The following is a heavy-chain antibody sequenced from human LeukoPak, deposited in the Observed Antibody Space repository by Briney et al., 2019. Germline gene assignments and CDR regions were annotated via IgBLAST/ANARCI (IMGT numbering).Heavy chain of an antibody. Sequence: ASVKVSCKASGYTFTGYYMHWVRQAPGQGLEWMGWFNPNSGGTNYAQKFQGRVTMTRDTSISTAYMELSRLRSDDTAVYYCARDLWGHGVAGTGYWGQGTLVTVSS. CDR1: GYTFTGYY. CDR2: FNPNSGGT. CDR3: ARDLWGHGVAGTGY. J-gene: IGHJ4*02. V-gene: IGHV1-2*02. D-gene: IGHD6-19*01.